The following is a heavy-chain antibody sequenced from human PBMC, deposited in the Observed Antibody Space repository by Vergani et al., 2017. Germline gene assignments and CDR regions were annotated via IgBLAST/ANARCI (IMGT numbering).Heavy chain of an antibody. J-gene: IGHJ6*02. V-gene: IGHV3-11*04. D-gene: IGHD1-26*01. CDR3: ARVRGGSYPYYYYGMDV. CDR1: GFTFSDYY. CDR2: ISSSGSTI. Sequence: QVQRVESGGGWVKPGGSLRLSCAASGFTFSDYYMSWIRQAPGKGLEWVSYISSSGSTIYYADSVNGRFTISRDNAKNSLYLQMNSLRAEDTAVYYCARVRGGSYPYYYYGMDVWGQGTTVTVSS.